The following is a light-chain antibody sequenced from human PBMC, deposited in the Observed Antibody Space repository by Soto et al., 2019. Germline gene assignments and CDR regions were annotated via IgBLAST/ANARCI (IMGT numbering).Light chain of an antibody. CDR1: QSVSSSY. J-gene: IGKJ5*01. V-gene: IGKV3D-20*02. Sequence: EIVLTQSPGTLSLSPGQRTTLSCRVSQSVSSSYLAWFQQKPGQAPRLLIYGASIRATGIPDRFSGSVSGTDFTLTISSLEPEDFAVYYCQQRSNLITFGQGTRLEIK. CDR3: QQRSNLIT. CDR2: GAS.